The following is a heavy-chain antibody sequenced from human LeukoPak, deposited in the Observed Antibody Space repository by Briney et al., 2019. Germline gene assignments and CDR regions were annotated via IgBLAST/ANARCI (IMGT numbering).Heavy chain of an antibody. CDR1: GFTFDDYA. D-gene: IGHD7-27*01. CDR3: AKSPPSSLGSYYMDV. Sequence: GGSLRLSCAASGFTFDDYAMHWVRQAPGKGLEWVSGISWNSGSIGYADSVKGRFTISRDNAKNSLYLQMNSLRAEDTALYYCAKSPPSSLGSYYMDVWGKGTTVTISS. J-gene: IGHJ6*03. V-gene: IGHV3-9*01. CDR2: ISWNSGSI.